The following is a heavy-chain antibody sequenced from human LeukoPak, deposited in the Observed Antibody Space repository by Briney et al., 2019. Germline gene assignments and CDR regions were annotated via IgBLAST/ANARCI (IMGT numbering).Heavy chain of an antibody. CDR3: AREGGDVLMVYASDY. Sequence: GGSLRLSCAASGFTFSSYSMNWVRQAPGKGLEWVSYISSSSSTIYYADSVEGRFTISRDNAKNSLYLQMNSLRAEDTAVYYCAREGGDVLMVYASDYWGQGTLVTVSS. V-gene: IGHV3-48*01. D-gene: IGHD2-8*01. J-gene: IGHJ4*02. CDR1: GFTFSSYS. CDR2: ISSSSSTI.